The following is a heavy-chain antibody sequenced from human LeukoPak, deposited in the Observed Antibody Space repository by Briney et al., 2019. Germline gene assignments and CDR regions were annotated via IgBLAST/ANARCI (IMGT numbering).Heavy chain of an antibody. CDR3: ARDHRSGIY. D-gene: IGHD3-10*01. Sequence: GGSLRLSCAASGFPFSSYWMSWVRQAPGKGLEWVANIKQDGSEKYYVDSVKGRFTISRDNAKNSLYLQMNSLRAEDTAVYYCARDHRSGIYWGQGTLVTVSS. V-gene: IGHV3-7*01. CDR1: GFPFSSYW. J-gene: IGHJ4*02. CDR2: IKQDGSEK.